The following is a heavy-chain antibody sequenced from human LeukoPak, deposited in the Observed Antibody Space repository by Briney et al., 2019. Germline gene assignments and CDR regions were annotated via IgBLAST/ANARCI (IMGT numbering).Heavy chain of an antibody. CDR1: GFTVRSNY. D-gene: IGHD6-19*01. CDR2: IYSGGST. J-gene: IGHJ4*02. V-gene: IGHV3-66*01. Sequence: PGGSLRLSCAASGFTVRSNYMSWVRQAPGKGLEGVSVIYSGGSTYYADSVKGRFTISRDNAKNSLYLQMNSLRAEDTAVYYCARVIAVAGAFDYWGQGTLVTVSS. CDR3: ARVIAVAGAFDY.